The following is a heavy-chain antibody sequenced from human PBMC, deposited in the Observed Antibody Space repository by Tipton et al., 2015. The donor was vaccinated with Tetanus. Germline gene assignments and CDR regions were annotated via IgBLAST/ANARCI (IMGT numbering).Heavy chain of an antibody. Sequence: TLSLTCAVSGGSISSSNWWSWVRQPPGKGLESIGEIYHSGSTNYNPSLKSRVIISVDKSKNQFCLKLSSVTAADTAVYYCARVTIAAAIYYFDFWGQGSLVTVSS. J-gene: IGHJ4*02. CDR3: ARVTIAAAIYYFDF. V-gene: IGHV4-4*02. CDR1: GGSISSSNW. D-gene: IGHD6-13*01. CDR2: IYHSGST.